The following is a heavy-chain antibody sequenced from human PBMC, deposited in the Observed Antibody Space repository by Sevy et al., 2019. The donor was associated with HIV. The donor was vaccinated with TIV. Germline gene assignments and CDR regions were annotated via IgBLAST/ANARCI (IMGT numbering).Heavy chain of an antibody. D-gene: IGHD3-10*01. J-gene: IGHJ4*02. V-gene: IGHV3-33*06. CDR1: GFTFSSYG. CDR3: AKEGGSGSYSFDY. Sequence: GESLKISCAASGFTFSSYGMHWVRQAPGKGLGWVAVIWYDGSNKYYGDSVKGRFTISRDNSKNTLYLQMNSLRAEDTAVYYCAKEGGSGSYSFDYWGQGTLVTVSS. CDR2: IWYDGSNK.